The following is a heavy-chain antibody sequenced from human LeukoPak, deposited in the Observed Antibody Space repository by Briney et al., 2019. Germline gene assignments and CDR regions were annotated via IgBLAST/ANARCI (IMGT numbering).Heavy chain of an antibody. D-gene: IGHD3-10*01. Sequence: GASVKVSCKASGYTFTSYDINWVRQATGQGLEWMGWMNPNSGNTGYAQKFQGRVTMTRNTSISTAYMELSSLRSEDTAVYYCARGAERVWGVIIDLFYMDVWGKGTTVTVSS. CDR1: GYTFTSYD. V-gene: IGHV1-8*01. J-gene: IGHJ6*03. CDR3: ARGAERVWGVIIDLFYMDV. CDR2: MNPNSGNT.